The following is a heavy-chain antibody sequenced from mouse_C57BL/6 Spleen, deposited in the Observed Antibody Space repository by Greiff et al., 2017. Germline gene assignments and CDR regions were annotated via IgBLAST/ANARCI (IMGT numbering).Heavy chain of an antibody. D-gene: IGHD1-1*01. V-gene: IGHV1-64*01. CDR3: ARGDSSSYAMDY. Sequence: QVQLQQPGAELVKPGASVKLSCKASGYTFTSYWMHWVKQRPGQGLEWIGMIHPNSGSTNYKEKFKSKATLTVDKSSSTAYMQLSSLTSEDSAVYYCARGDSSSYAMDYWGQGTSVTVSS. CDR2: IHPNSGST. J-gene: IGHJ4*01. CDR1: GYTFTSYW.